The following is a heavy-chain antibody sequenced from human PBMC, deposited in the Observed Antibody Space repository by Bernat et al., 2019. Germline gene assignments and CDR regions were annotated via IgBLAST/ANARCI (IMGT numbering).Heavy chain of an antibody. CDR2: INAGNGNT. V-gene: IGHV1-3*01. Sequence: QVQLVQSGAEVKKPGASVKVSCKASGYTFTSYAMHWVRQAPGQRLEWMGWINAGNGNTKYSQKFQDRVTITRDTSASTAYMELSSLRSEDTAVYYCAREGYCSGGSCLSGHWYFDLWGRGTLVTVSS. J-gene: IGHJ2*01. CDR3: AREGYCSGGSCLSGHWYFDL. CDR1: GYTFTSYA. D-gene: IGHD2-15*01.